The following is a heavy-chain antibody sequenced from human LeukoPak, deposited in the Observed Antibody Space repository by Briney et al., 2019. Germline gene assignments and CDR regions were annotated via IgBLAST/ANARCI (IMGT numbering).Heavy chain of an antibody. Sequence: SVKVSCKASGGTFSSYAISWVRQAPGQGLEWMGGIIPIFGTANYAQKFQGRVTITADESTSTAYMELSSLRSEDTAVCYCARADYGGNSAILDYYYYGMDVWGQGTTVTASS. CDR2: IIPIFGTA. CDR3: ARADYGGNSAILDYYYYGMDV. D-gene: IGHD4-23*01. J-gene: IGHJ6*02. V-gene: IGHV1-69*13. CDR1: GGTFSSYA.